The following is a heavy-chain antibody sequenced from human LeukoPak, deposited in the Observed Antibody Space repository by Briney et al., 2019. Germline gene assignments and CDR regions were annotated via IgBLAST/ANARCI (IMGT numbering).Heavy chain of an antibody. CDR1: GYSLTELS. D-gene: IGHD2/OR15-2a*01. CDR2: FDPGDGEI. V-gene: IGHV1-24*01. CDR3: STDAGYCNSTTCSYYFDY. Sequence: ASVKVSCKVSGYSLTELSIHWVRQAPGKGLEWMGGFDPGDGEIRYAQKFQGRVTMTEDRSTDSAYMQLSSLRSEDTAVYYCSTDAGYCNSTTCSYYFDYWGQGTLVSVSS. J-gene: IGHJ4*02.